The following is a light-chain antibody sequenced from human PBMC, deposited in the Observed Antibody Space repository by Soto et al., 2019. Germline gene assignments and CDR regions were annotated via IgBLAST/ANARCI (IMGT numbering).Light chain of an antibody. Sequence: EIVMTQSPATLSVSPGERATLSCRASQSVSSNLAWYQQKPGQAPRLLIYGASTRATGIPARFIGSGSGTEFTLTISSLQSEDFAVYYCQQYNNWLPITFGQGTRLEIK. V-gene: IGKV3-15*01. CDR2: GAS. CDR1: QSVSSN. J-gene: IGKJ5*01. CDR3: QQYNNWLPIT.